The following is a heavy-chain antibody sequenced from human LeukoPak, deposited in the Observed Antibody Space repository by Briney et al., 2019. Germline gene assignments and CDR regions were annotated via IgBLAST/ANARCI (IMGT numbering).Heavy chain of an antibody. CDR2: IYTGGKT. V-gene: IGHV3-53*01. CDR3: AKDTSDFWSGPDWYFDL. D-gene: IGHD3-3*01. CDR1: GFTFSDCY. Sequence: GGSLRLSCAASGFTFSDCYMGWIRQDPGKGLEWVSVIYTGGKTYYADSVKGRFTISRDNSKNTLYLQMNSLRAEDMALYYCAKDTSDFWSGPDWYFDLWGRGTLVTVSS. J-gene: IGHJ2*01.